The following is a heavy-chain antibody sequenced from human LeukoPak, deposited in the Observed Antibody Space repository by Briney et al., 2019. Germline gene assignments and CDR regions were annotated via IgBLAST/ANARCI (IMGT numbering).Heavy chain of an antibody. Sequence: PGRSLRLSCAASGFTFSSYAMSWVRQAPGKGLEWVSAISGSGGSTYYADSVKGRFIISRDNSKNTLYLQMNSLRAEDTAVYYCARDNHYYGSGSYDYWGQGTLVTVSS. V-gene: IGHV3-23*01. J-gene: IGHJ4*02. CDR3: ARDNHYYGSGSYDY. CDR2: ISGSGGST. D-gene: IGHD3-10*01. CDR1: GFTFSSYA.